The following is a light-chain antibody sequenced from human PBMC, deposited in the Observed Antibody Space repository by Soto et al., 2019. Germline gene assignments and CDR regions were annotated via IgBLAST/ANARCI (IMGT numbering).Light chain of an antibody. V-gene: IGKV3-20*01. CDR2: GAF. CDR3: QQYSSSPRT. CDR1: QTINNQ. J-gene: IGKJ1*01. Sequence: TQSPSTVSASVIYRVTIPCRASQTINNQLAWYQQKPGQPPRLLIYGAFNRAGGIPDRFSGSESGTDFTLTISKLEPEDFAVYYCQQYSSSPRTFGQGTKVDIK.